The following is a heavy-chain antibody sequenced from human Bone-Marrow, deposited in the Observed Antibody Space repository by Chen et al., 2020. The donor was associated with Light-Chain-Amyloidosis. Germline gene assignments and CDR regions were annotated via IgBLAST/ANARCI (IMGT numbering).Heavy chain of an antibody. Sequence: EVQLEQSGPEVKKPGESLKISCKGSGYTFPNYWIGWVRQMPGKGLEWMGVIYPDDSDAVYSPSLECQVTISADKSITTAYLQWRSLTASDTAMYYCARRRDGYNCDYWGQGTLVTVSS. V-gene: IGHV5-51*01. CDR1: GYTFPNYW. J-gene: IGHJ4*02. CDR2: IYPDDSDA. CDR3: ARRRDGYNCDY. D-gene: IGHD5-12*01.